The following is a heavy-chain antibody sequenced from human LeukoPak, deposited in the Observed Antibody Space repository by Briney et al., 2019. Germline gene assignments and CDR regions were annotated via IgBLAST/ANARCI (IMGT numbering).Heavy chain of an antibody. CDR3: ARVVSYYYYMDV. Sequence: GGSLRLSCTASGFTFSHYAMNWARHAPGKGLEWVSYIGVGSSWVSQYYGDSVKGRFTISRDDAKNSVYLQMNSLRVEDTAVYFCARVVSYYYYMDVWGKGTTVTVSS. V-gene: IGHV3-48*01. CDR1: GFTFSHYA. J-gene: IGHJ6*03. CDR2: IGVGSSWVSQ.